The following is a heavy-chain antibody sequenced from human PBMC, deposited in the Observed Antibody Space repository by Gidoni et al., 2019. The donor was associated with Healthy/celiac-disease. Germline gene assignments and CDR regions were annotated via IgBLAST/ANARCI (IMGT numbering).Heavy chain of an antibody. J-gene: IGHJ4*02. CDR3: ARTPIPPYYYDSSGSQTYFDY. Sequence: QVQLVASGGGVVQPGRSLRLSCAASGFTFSSYAMHWFRQAPGKGLEWVAVISYDGSNKYYADSVKGRFTISRDNSKNTLYLQMNSLRAEDTAVYYCARTPIPPYYYDSSGSQTYFDYWGQGTLVTVSS. CDR2: ISYDGSNK. D-gene: IGHD3-22*01. V-gene: IGHV3-30*04. CDR1: GFTFSSYA.